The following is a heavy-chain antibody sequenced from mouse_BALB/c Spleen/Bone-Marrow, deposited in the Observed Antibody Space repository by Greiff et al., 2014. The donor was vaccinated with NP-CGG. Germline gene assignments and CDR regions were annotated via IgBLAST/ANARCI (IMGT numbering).Heavy chain of an antibody. CDR2: INPSNDTP. V-gene: IGHV1S81*02. CDR3: TRSGYYGYGWYFDV. J-gene: IGHJ1*01. D-gene: IGHD1-2*01. Sequence: VKLMESGAELVKPGASVKLSCRVSGYTFTNYFVYWVKQRPGQGLEWSGEINPSNDTPNFNEKFKSKATLTVDKSSSTAYMQLSSLTSEDSAVYYCTRSGYYGYGWYFDVWGAGTTVTVSS. CDR1: GYTFTNYF.